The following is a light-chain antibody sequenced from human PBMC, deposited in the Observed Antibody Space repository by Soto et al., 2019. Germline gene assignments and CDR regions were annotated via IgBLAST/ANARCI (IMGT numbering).Light chain of an antibody. CDR1: HNIHTF. Sequence: DMQLTQSPSFLSASVGDRVTITCRASHNIHTFLAWYQQKPGKAPNLLSFAASTLLGGVPSRFSGSGSGTEFSLTISSLQPEDFATYYCQQLNTYPFTFGPGTKVEI. V-gene: IGKV1-9*01. CDR2: AAS. J-gene: IGKJ3*01. CDR3: QQLNTYPFT.